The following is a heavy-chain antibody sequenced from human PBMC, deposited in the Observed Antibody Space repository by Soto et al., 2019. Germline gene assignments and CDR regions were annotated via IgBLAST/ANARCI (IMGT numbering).Heavy chain of an antibody. CDR1: GGSISSGGYS. J-gene: IGHJ6*02. V-gene: IGHV4-30-2*01. Sequence: PSETLSLTCAVSGGSISSGGYSWSWIRQPPGKGLEWIGYMYHSGSTNYNPSLKSRVTISVDKSKNQFSLKLSSVTAADTAVYYCARSPDSSGYYPRWYYYGMDVWGQGTTVTVSS. D-gene: IGHD3-22*01. CDR3: ARSPDSSGYYPRWYYYGMDV. CDR2: MYHSGST.